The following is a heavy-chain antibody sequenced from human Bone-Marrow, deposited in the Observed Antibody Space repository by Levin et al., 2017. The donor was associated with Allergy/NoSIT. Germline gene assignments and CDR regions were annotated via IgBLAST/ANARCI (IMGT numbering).Heavy chain of an antibody. V-gene: IGHV1-46*01. CDR2: INAGAGNT. J-gene: IGHJ4*02. CDR1: GSTFTNYH. D-gene: IGHD1-26*01. CDR3: AREVVTGVGATDY. Sequence: GESLKISCKTSGSTFTNYHVHWVRQAPGQGLEWMGIINAGAGNTAYPQKFQGRVTVTRDTSTSTVYMELTSLTSDDTAVYYCAREVVTGVGATDYWGQGTLVTVSS.